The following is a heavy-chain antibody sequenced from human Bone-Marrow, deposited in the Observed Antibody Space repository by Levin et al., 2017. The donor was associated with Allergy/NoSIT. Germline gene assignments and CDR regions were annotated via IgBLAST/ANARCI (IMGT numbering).Heavy chain of an antibody. CDR1: GASIRSSNYH. CDR2: IYNSGGST. Sequence: SETLSLTCTVSGASIRSSNYHWAWIRQPPGKGLEWIGSIYNSGGSTYYNPSLKSRVTISVNTSKSLFSPNLSSVTAADTAVYYGARSYYDVLTGYYNPTVDYWGQGTLVTVSS. V-gene: IGHV4-39*01. CDR3: ARSYYDVLTGYYNPTVDY. D-gene: IGHD3-9*01. J-gene: IGHJ4*02.